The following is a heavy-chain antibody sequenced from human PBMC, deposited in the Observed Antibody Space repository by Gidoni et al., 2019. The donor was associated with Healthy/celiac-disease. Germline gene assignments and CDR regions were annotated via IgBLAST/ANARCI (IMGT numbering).Heavy chain of an antibody. Sequence: QVQLQESGPGLVKPSQTLSLSCTVSGGSISSGGYYWSWIRQHPGKGLEWIGYIYYSGSTYYNPSLKSRVTISVDTSKNQFSLKLSSVTAADTAVYYCARGASLNWNDVADAFDIWGQGTMVTVSS. CDR1: GGSISSGGYY. D-gene: IGHD1-1*01. CDR2: IYYSGST. J-gene: IGHJ3*02. CDR3: ARGASLNWNDVADAFDI. V-gene: IGHV4-31*03.